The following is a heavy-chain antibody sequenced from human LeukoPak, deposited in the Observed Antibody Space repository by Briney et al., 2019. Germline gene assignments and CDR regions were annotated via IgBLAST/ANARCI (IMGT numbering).Heavy chain of an antibody. CDR2: INGRGDSM. Sequence: GGSLRLSCAASGFAFSTHVMDWVRQVPGRGLEWVSGINGRGDSMHYADSVRGRFTISRDNSKNTLQLQMNSLRVEDTAVYYCVKETNSGWYDYWGQGKVVSVSS. CDR3: VKETNSGWYDY. V-gene: IGHV3-23*01. J-gene: IGHJ4*02. D-gene: IGHD6-19*01. CDR1: GFAFSTHV.